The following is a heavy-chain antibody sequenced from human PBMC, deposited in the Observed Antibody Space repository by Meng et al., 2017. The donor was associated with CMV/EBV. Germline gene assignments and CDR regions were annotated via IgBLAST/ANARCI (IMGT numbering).Heavy chain of an antibody. CDR1: SSSSYY. J-gene: IGHJ5*02. CDR2: IYYSGST. CDR3: ARQVVVVPAAITNNWFDP. V-gene: IGHV4-39*01. Sequence: SSSSYYWGWIRQPPGQGLEWIGSIYYSGSTYYNPSLKSRVTISVDTSKNQFSLKLSSVTAADTAAYYCARQVVVVPAAITNNWFDPWGQGTLVTVSS. D-gene: IGHD2-2*02.